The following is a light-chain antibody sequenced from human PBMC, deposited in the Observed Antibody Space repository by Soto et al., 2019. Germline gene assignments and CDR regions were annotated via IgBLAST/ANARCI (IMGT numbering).Light chain of an antibody. V-gene: IGKV1-5*01. J-gene: IGKJ1*01. CDR1: QTISSW. CDR3: QQYESYSRT. Sequence: DIQMTQSPSTLSGSVGDRVTITCRASQTISSWLAWYQQKPGKDPKLLISDASVLESGVPSRFSATGSGTEFTLTISRLQPDDFATYYCQQYESYSRTLGQGTKGDI. CDR2: DAS.